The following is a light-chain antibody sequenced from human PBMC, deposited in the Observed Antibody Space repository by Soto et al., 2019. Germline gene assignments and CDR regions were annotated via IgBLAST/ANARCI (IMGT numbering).Light chain of an antibody. V-gene: IGKV3-20*01. Sequence: EIVLTQSPGTLSLSPGERATLSCRASQSVSSSYLAWYQQKPGQAPSLLIYDASSRATGIPDRFSGSGSGTDFTLTISRLEPEDFAVHYCQQYGSSPITFGQGTRLEIK. CDR1: QSVSSSY. CDR2: DAS. CDR3: QQYGSSPIT. J-gene: IGKJ5*01.